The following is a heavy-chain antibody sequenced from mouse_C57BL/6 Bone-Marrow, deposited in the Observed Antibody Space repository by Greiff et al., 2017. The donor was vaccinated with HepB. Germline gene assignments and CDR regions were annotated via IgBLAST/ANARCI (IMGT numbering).Heavy chain of an antibody. J-gene: IGHJ4*01. Sequence: EVQRVESGGGLVQPKGSLKLSCAASGFTFNTYAMHWVRQAPGKGLEWVARIRSKSSNYATYYADSVKDRFTISRDDSQSMLYLQMNNLKTEDTAMYYCVSYYYGSSFYAMDYWGQGTSVTVSS. CDR2: IRSKSSNYAT. V-gene: IGHV10-3*01. D-gene: IGHD1-1*01. CDR3: VSYYYGSSFYAMDY. CDR1: GFTFNTYA.